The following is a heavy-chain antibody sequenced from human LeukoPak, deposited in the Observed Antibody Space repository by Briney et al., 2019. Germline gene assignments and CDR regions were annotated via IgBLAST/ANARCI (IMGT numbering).Heavy chain of an antibody. V-gene: IGHV3-53*04. CDR3: ARIKALGAFDI. CDR2: IYSGGST. CDR1: GFTFSSNY. J-gene: IGHJ3*02. Sequence: GGSLRLSCAASGFTFSSNYMSWVRQAPGKGLEGVSVIYSGGSTYYADSVKGRFTISRHNSKNTLYLQMNSLRAEDTAVYYCARIKALGAFDIWGQGTMVTVSS.